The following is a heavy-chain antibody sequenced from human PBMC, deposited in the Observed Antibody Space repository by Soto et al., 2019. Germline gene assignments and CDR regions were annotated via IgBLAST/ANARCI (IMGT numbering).Heavy chain of an antibody. CDR3: PRDCQSRSSTSTRWNCCDP. V-gene: IGHV3-7*01. D-gene: IGHD2-2*01. Sequence: PGGSLRLSCAASGFTFSSYWMSWVRQAPGKGLEWVANIKQDGSEKYYVDSVKGRFTISRDNAKNSLYLQMNSLRAEDTAVYYCPRDCQSRSSTSTRWNCCDPHGQGTLFTVCS. J-gene: IGHJ5*02. CDR1: GFTFSSYW. CDR2: IKQDGSEK.